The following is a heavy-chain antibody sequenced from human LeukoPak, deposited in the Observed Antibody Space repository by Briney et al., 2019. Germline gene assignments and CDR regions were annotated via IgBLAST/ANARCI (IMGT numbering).Heavy chain of an antibody. CDR2: INHSGST. Sequence: PSETLSLTCTVSGGSISSSSYYWSRIRQPPGKGLEWIGEINHSGSTNYNPSLKSRVTMSVDRSKNQFSLKLSSVTAADTAVYYCARGGSRGYSIWGQGTLVTVSS. J-gene: IGHJ4*02. D-gene: IGHD3-22*01. V-gene: IGHV4-39*07. CDR3: ARGGSRGYSI. CDR1: GGSISSSSYY.